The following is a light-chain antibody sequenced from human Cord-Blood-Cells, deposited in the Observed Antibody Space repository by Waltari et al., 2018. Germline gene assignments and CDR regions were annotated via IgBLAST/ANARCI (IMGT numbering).Light chain of an antibody. CDR2: VAS. CDR3: QQYNNWPLT. V-gene: IGKV3-15*01. Sequence: EIVMTQSPATLSVSPGERATLSCRASQSVSSNLAWYQQKPGQAPRLLIYVASPKATGSPARFSGSGSGTAFTLTISSLQSEDFAVYYCQQYNNWPLTFGGGTKVEIK. CDR1: QSVSSN. J-gene: IGKJ4*01.